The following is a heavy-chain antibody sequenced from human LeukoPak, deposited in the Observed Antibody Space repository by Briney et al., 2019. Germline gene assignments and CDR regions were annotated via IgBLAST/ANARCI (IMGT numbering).Heavy chain of an antibody. D-gene: IGHD3-22*01. CDR1: GFTFSSYW. V-gene: IGHV3-74*01. Sequence: SGGSLRLSCAASGFTFSSYWMHWARHAPGKGLVWVSHIYNDGSSITYADSVKGRFTISRDNAKNTLYLQMNSLRAEDTAVYYCARDGYYDGSGFFDYWGQGTLVTVSS. CDR2: IYNDGSSI. CDR3: ARDGYYDGSGFFDY. J-gene: IGHJ4*02.